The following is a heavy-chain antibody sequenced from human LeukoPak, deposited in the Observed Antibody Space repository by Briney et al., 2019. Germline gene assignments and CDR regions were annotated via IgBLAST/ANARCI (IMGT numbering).Heavy chain of an antibody. CDR2: INGNGGST. J-gene: IGHJ4*02. Sequence: PGGSLRLSCAASGFTFDDYDMSWVRQAPGKGLEWVSSINGNGGSTGYADSVKGRFTISRDNAKNSLYLQMTSLRVEDTAVYYCATIGGYSSSWYDYWGQGTLVTVSS. V-gene: IGHV3-20*04. CDR1: GFTFDDYD. D-gene: IGHD6-13*01. CDR3: ATIGGYSSSWYDY.